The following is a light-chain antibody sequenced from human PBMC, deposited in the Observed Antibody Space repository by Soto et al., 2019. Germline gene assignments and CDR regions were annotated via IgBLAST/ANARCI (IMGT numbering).Light chain of an antibody. CDR1: QSVSSN. Sequence: EIVMTQSPATLSVSPGERATLSCRASQSVSSNLAWYQQKPGQDPRLLIYGASTRATGIPGRFSRSESGTEFTLTISRLQSEDFAVYYCHQYNNWPGYTFGQGTKREIK. J-gene: IGKJ2*01. CDR2: GAS. CDR3: HQYNNWPGYT. V-gene: IGKV3-15*01.